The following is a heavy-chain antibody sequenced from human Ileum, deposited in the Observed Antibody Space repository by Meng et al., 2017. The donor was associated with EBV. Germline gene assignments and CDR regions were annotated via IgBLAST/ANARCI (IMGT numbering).Heavy chain of an antibody. D-gene: IGHD1-26*01. CDR3: ARAGNGGSYYFTY. CDR1: GYTFINYG. CDR2: ISAYNGNT. V-gene: IGHV1-18*01. Sequence: QIHLVEAGAEAKKPGDSVKFSCKASGYTFINYGISWLRQAPGQGLEWMGWISAYNGNTNYAQNLQGRVTMTTDTSTGTAYMEVRSLRSDDTAVYYCARAGNGGSYYFTYWGQGTLVTVSS. J-gene: IGHJ4*02.